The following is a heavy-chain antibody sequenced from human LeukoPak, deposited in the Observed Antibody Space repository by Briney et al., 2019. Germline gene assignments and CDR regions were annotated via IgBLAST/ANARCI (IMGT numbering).Heavy chain of an antibody. CDR3: ARLDEYSSSSRYYGMDV. CDR1: GGTFSSYG. D-gene: IGHD6-6*01. Sequence: SVKVSCKASGGTFSSYGISWVRQAPGQGLEWMGGIIPIFGTANYAQKFQGRVTITADESMSTAYMELSSLRSEDTAVYYCARLDEYSSSSRYYGMDVWGQGTTVTVSS. V-gene: IGHV1-69*13. J-gene: IGHJ6*02. CDR2: IIPIFGTA.